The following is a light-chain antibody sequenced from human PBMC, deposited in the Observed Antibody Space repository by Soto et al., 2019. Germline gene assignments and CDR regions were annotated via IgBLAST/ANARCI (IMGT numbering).Light chain of an antibody. CDR3: QQSYTTPYT. Sequence: DIQMTQSPSSLSASVGDRVTITCRASQTIRSYLNWYQQKPGKAPKILIYAASNLQSAVPSRFSGRGSGTDFTLTISSLQPEDFATYFCQQSYTTPYTFGQGTKLEIK. V-gene: IGKV1-39*01. J-gene: IGKJ2*01. CDR2: AAS. CDR1: QTIRSY.